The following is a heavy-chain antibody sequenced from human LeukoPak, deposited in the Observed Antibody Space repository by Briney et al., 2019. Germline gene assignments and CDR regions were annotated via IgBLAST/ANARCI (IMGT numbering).Heavy chain of an antibody. CDR3: TRPGNGDLY. V-gene: IGHV3-49*04. CDR2: IRKEAYGGTS. CDR1: GFSFGDYA. Sequence: PGGSLRLSCTASGFSFGDYAMSWVRQAPGKGLEWVGFIRKEAYGGTSEYAASVKGRFSISRDDSKSIVYLQMSSLKTEDTAVYYCTRPGNGDLYWGQGTLVTVSS. D-gene: IGHD2-21*01. J-gene: IGHJ4*02.